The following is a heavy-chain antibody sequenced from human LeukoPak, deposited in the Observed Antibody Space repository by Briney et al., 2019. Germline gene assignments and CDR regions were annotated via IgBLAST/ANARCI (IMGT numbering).Heavy chain of an antibody. D-gene: IGHD5-18*01. CDR1: GFTFRTYA. Sequence: GGSLRLSCETSGFTFRTYAMNWVRQAPGKGLEWVSSMGGSGTSIYYADSVKGRFTISRDNAKNSLYLQMNSLRVEDTAVYYCASIPVGDTAMAYYFDYWGQGTLVTVSS. V-gene: IGHV3-21*01. CDR3: ASIPVGDTAMAYYFDY. J-gene: IGHJ4*02. CDR2: MGGSGTSI.